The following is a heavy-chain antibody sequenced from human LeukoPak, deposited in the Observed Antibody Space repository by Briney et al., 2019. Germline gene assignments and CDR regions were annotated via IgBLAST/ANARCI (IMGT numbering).Heavy chain of an antibody. D-gene: IGHD3-10*01. CDR3: ARDRRAQTGSYYWDYFDY. V-gene: IGHV3-11*06. CDR2: ISSSSSYT. Sequence: GGSLRLSCAASGFTFSDYYMSWIRQAPGKGLEWVSHISSSSSYTNYTDSVKGRFTISRDNAKNSLYLQMNSLRAEDTAVYYCARDRRAQTGSYYWDYFDYWGQGTLVTVSS. CDR1: GFTFSDYY. J-gene: IGHJ4*02.